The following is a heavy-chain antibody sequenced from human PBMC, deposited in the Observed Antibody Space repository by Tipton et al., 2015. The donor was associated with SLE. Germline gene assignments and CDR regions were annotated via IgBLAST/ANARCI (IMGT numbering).Heavy chain of an antibody. Sequence: TLSLTCTVSGGSISSGGYSWSWIRQPPGKGLEWIGTIYHSGSTYYNPSLKSRVTISVDTSKNQFSLKLSSVTAADTAVYYCARGIAAAGTCDYWGQGTLVTVSS. CDR2: IYHSGST. V-gene: IGHV4-39*07. CDR1: GGSISSGGYS. D-gene: IGHD6-13*01. J-gene: IGHJ4*02. CDR3: ARGIAAAGTCDY.